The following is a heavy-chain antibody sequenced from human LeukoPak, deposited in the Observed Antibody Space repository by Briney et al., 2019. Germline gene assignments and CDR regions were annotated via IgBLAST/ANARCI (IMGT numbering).Heavy chain of an antibody. J-gene: IGHJ4*02. CDR2: ISGSGGST. V-gene: IGHV3-23*01. CDR1: GFTFSSYA. Sequence: GGSLRLSCAASGFTFSSYAMSWVRQAPGKGLEWVSTISGSGGSTYYADSVEGRFTISRDNSKNTLYLQMNSLRAEDTAVYYCAKGGSSWYRWDYWGQGTLVTVSS. D-gene: IGHD6-13*01. CDR3: AKGGSSWYRWDY.